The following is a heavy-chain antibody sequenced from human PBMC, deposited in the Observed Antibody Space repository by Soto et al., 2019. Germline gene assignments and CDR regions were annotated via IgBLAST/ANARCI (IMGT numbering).Heavy chain of an antibody. CDR3: ARVAGVAYCGGDCYHFDP. J-gene: IGHJ5*02. CDR1: GDSFSSDDYY. Sequence: SETLSLTCTVSGDSFSSDDYYWSWIRQPPGKGLEWIGYISYRVDTYYSPSLKSRVTMSIDTSKNQFSLNVSSVTAADTAVYYCARVAGVAYCGGDCYHFDPWGQGTLVTVSS. D-gene: IGHD2-21*02. V-gene: IGHV4-30-4*01. CDR2: ISYRVDT.